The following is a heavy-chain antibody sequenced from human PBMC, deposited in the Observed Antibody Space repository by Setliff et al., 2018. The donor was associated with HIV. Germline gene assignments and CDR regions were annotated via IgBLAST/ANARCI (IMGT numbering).Heavy chain of an antibody. Sequence: KPSETLSLTCTVSGGSISSYYWSWIRQPPGKGLEWIGYIYYSGSTNYNPSLKSRVTISVDTSKNQFSLKLSSVTAADTAVYYCARDVGEQLDVWGKGTTVTVSS. J-gene: IGHJ6*04. CDR2: IYYSGST. CDR1: GGSISSYY. V-gene: IGHV4-59*01. CDR3: ARDVGEQLDV.